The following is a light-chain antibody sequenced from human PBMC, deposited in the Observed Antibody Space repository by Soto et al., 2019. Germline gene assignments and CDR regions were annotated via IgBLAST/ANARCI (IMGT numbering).Light chain of an antibody. CDR3: QSYDSSLSGAV. CDR2: GNS. Sequence: QSVLTQPPSVSGAPGQRVTISCTGSSSNIGAGYDVHWYQQLPGTDPKLLIYGNSNRPSGVPNRFSGSKSGTSASLAITGLQPEDEADYYCQSYDSSLSGAVFGGGAEVTVL. V-gene: IGLV1-40*01. J-gene: IGLJ2*01. CDR1: SSNIGAGYD.